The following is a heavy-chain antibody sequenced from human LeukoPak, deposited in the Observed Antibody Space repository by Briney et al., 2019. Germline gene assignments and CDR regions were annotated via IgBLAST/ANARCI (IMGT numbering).Heavy chain of an antibody. CDR3: ARGELYYYGSGSYLPDY. J-gene: IGHJ4*02. D-gene: IGHD3-10*01. V-gene: IGHV1-69*04. Sequence: SVKVSCKASGGTFSSYAISWVRQAPGQGLEWMGRIIPILGMANYAQKFQGRVTITADKSTSTACMELSSLRSEDTAVYYCARGELYYYGSGSYLPDYWGQGTLVTVSS. CDR1: GGTFSSYA. CDR2: IIPILGMA.